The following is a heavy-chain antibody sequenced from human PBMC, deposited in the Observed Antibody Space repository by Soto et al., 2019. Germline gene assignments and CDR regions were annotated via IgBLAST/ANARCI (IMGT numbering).Heavy chain of an antibody. CDR2: ISGSGGST. J-gene: IGHJ2*01. D-gene: IGHD3-10*01. Sequence: EVQLLESGGGLVQPGGSLRLSCAASGFTFSSYAMSWVRQAPGKGLEWVSAISGSGGSTYYADSVKGRFTISRDNSKNTLYRQMNSVRAEDTAVYYCAKRQSMVRGVIPYWYFDLWGRGTLVTVSS. CDR3: AKRQSMVRGVIPYWYFDL. CDR1: GFTFSSYA. V-gene: IGHV3-23*01.